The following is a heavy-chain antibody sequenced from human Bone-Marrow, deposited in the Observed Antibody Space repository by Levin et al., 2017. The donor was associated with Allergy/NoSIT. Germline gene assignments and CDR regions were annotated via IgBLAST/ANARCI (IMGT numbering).Heavy chain of an antibody. D-gene: IGHD2-15*01. J-gene: IGHJ4*02. V-gene: IGHV3-30*18. Sequence: GGSLRLSCAVSGFTFSNYAMHWVRQAPGRGLEWVAFISLDGNTQYYADSVKGRFTFSRDNSNNTLHLQMNSLRVEDTAIYYCAKDTYTCSGGSCYFFDYWGPGALVNVSS. CDR2: ISLDGNTQ. CDR3: AKDTYTCSGGSCYFFDY. CDR1: GFTFSNYA.